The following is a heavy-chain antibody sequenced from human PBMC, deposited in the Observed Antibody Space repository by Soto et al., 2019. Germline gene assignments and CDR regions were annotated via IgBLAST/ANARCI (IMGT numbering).Heavy chain of an antibody. CDR3: ASSRVVTTYFDY. Sequence: QLQLQASGSRLVKPSQTLSLTCAVSGGSISRAGYSWSWIRQSPGKGLEWIGYIYNSGSTFYNPTLKSRLTISVDRSKNQLSLQLNSVTAADTAVYYCASSRVVTTYFDYWGHGTLVTVSS. J-gene: IGHJ4*01. V-gene: IGHV4-30-2*06. D-gene: IGHD2-21*02. CDR2: IYNSGST. CDR1: GGSISRAGYS.